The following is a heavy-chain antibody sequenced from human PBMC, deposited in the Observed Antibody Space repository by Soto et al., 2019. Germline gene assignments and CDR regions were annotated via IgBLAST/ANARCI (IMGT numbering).Heavy chain of an antibody. CDR3: ARKPETGTTVPFDY. CDR2: ISYDGDTK. D-gene: IGHD1-1*01. V-gene: IGHV3-30*03. Sequence: GGSLRLSCAASGFTFSNYGMHWVRQVTGKGLDWVAVISYDGDTKYYADSVKGRFTISRDNSKNTLYLQMDSLRAEDTAVYYYARKPETGTTVPFDYWGQGTLVTVSS. J-gene: IGHJ4*02. CDR1: GFTFSNYG.